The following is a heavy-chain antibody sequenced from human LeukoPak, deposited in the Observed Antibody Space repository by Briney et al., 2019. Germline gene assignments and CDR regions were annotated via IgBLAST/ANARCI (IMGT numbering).Heavy chain of an antibody. CDR2: IYSGGST. Sequence: PGGSLRLSCAASGLTVSSNYMSWVRQAPGKGLEWVSVIYSGGSTYYADSVEGRFTISRDNSKNTLYLQMNSLRAEDTAVYYCARAEDSAVQFDYWGQGTLVTVSS. CDR1: GLTVSSNY. D-gene: IGHD6-13*01. J-gene: IGHJ4*02. V-gene: IGHV3-66*02. CDR3: ARAEDSAVQFDY.